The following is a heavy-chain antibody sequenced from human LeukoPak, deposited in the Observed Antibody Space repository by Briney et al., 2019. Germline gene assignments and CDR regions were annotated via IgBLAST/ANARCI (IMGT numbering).Heavy chain of an antibody. J-gene: IGHJ6*02. CDR2: IIPIFGIA. CDR1: GGTFSSYA. CDR3: ARELATSEYYYYYGMDV. V-gene: IGHV1-69*04. Sequence: VASVTVSCKASGGTFSSYAISWVRQAPGQGLEWMGRIIPIFGIANYAQKFQGRVTITADKSTSTAYMELSSLRSEDTAVYYCARELATSEYYYYYGMDVWGQGTTVTVSS.